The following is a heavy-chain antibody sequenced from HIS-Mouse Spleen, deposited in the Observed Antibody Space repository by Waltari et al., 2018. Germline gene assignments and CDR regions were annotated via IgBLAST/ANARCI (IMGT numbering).Heavy chain of an antibody. CDR1: GFTVSSNY. D-gene: IGHD6-6*01. J-gene: IGHJ6*02. Sequence: EVQLVESGGGLIQPGGSLRLSCAASGFTVSSNYMSWVRQAPGKGLEWASVIYGGGSTYYADSGKGRFTISRDNSKNTLYLQMNSLRAEDTAVYYCARDTVIAARSYGMDVWGQGTTVTVSS. CDR2: IYGGGST. CDR3: ARDTVIAARSYGMDV. V-gene: IGHV3-53*01.